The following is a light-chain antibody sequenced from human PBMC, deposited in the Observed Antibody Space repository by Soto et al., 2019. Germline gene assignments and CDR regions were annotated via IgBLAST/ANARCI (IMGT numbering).Light chain of an antibody. CDR3: LQYNGYYRT. CDR2: DAS. J-gene: IGKJ1*01. V-gene: IGKV1-5*01. CDR1: QTISGG. Sequence: DIQMTQSASTLSESVGDTVTITCRASQTISGGVAWYQQRPGKAPNLLIFDASTLERGVPSRFSGSGSGTTSPLTITSLQSDDFATYYCLQYNGYYRTVGQGTKVDTK.